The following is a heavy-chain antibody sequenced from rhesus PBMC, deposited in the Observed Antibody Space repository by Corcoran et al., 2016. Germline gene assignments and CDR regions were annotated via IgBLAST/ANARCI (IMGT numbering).Heavy chain of an antibody. D-gene: IGHD3-22*01. CDR2: IYWDDDK. V-gene: IGHV2S1*01. J-gene: IGHJ4*01. Sequence: QVTLKESGPALVKPTQTLTLTCTFSGFSISTSGMGVGWIRQPPGEALEWLALIYWDDDKYYRTSLKTRLTISKDTSKNQFVLTMTNMDPVDTATYYCARRVIRSFDYWGQGVLVTVSS. CDR1: GFSISTSGMG. CDR3: ARRVIRSFDY.